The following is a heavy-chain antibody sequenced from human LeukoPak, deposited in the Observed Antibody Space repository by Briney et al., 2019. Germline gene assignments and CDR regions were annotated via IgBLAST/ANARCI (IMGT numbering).Heavy chain of an antibody. CDR2: ISSGCSTI. V-gene: IGHV3-48*01. J-gene: IGHJ4*02. CDR3: AKDHSRLACDY. Sequence: GGSLRLSCAASGFTFSTYSKNWVRQAPGKGLEWVSSISSGCSTIYYADSVKGRFTISRDNSKNTLYLQMNSLRAEDTAVYYCAKDHSRLACDYWGQGTLVTVSS. D-gene: IGHD6-19*01. CDR1: GFTFSTYS.